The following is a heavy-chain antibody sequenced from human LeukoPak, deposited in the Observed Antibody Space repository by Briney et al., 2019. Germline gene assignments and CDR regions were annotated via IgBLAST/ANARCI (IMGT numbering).Heavy chain of an antibody. J-gene: IGHJ5*02. CDR3: ARDLTYYNWFDP. Sequence: SETLSLTCTVSGGSISSYYWSWIRQPAGKGLEWIGRIYTSGSTNYNPSFKGRVTMSVDTSKNQSSLKLSSVTAADTAVYYCARDLTYYNWFDPWGQGTLVTVSS. D-gene: IGHD4/OR15-4a*01. CDR1: GGSISSYY. CDR2: IYTSGST. V-gene: IGHV4-4*07.